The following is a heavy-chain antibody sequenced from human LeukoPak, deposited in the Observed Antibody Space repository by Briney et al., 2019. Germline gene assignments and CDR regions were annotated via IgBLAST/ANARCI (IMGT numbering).Heavy chain of an antibody. CDR1: GYSISSGYF. CDR3: ARIYSSSWFLNWFDP. D-gene: IGHD6-13*01. CDR2: IYHSGST. Sequence: SETLSLTCTVSGYSISSGYFWGWIRQPPGQGLECIGTIYHSGSTYYNPSLKSRVTISVDTSKNQFSLKLNSVTAADTAVYYCARIYSSSWFLNWFDPWGQGTLVTVSS. J-gene: IGHJ5*02. V-gene: IGHV4-38-2*02.